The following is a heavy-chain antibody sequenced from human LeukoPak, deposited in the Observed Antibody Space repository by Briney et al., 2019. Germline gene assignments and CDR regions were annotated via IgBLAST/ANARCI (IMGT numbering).Heavy chain of an antibody. CDR1: GGSISNSNW. J-gene: IGHJ4*02. CDR3: LGAHFGF. CDR2: IYHSGGT. V-gene: IGHV4-4*02. Sequence: SGTLSLTCAVSGGSISNSNWWSWVRQPPGKGLEWIGEIYHSGGTNHNPSLKSRVTISVDTSKNQFSLKLSSVTAADTAVYYCLGAHFGFWGQGTLVTVSS.